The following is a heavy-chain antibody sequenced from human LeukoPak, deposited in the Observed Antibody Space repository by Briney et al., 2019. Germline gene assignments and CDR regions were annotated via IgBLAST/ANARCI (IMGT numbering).Heavy chain of an antibody. CDR1: GFTFRSYG. J-gene: IGHJ4*02. Sequence: GGSVRLSCAASGFTFRSYGMHWVRQAPGKGLEWVAYIRFDGTTKYYTDSVKGRFTISRDTSHNTLYLEMNSLRPNDTAVYYCAKGQWLAHFDYWGQGTLVTVS. CDR3: AKGQWLAHFDY. D-gene: IGHD6-19*01. V-gene: IGHV3-30*02. CDR2: IRFDGTTK.